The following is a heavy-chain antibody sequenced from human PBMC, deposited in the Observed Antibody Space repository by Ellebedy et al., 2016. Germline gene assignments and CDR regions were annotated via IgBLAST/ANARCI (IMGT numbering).Heavy chain of an antibody. D-gene: IGHD5-12*01. V-gene: IGHV1-46*01. CDR2: INPSGGDT. Sequence: ASVKVSCKPSGYVFTRYYIHWVRQAPGQGLQWMGIINPSGGDTTYAQRFQGRVTIGRDTSTSTVSMELRSLRFDDTAVYYCVRSVGDRLSGYDRLGDYWGQGTLVTVSS. J-gene: IGHJ4*02. CDR3: VRSVGDRLSGYDRLGDY. CDR1: GYVFTRYY.